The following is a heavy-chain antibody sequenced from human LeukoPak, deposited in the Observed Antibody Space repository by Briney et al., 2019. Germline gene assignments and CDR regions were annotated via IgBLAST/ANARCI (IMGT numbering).Heavy chain of an antibody. D-gene: IGHD6-6*01. J-gene: IGHJ4*02. CDR3: ARDLRSSIFDY. V-gene: IGHV4-39*07. CDR1: GGSISSYY. CDR2: IYYSGST. Sequence: SETLSLTCTVSGGSISSYYWGWIRQPPGKGLEWIGNIYYSGSTYYNPSLKSRVTISVDTSKNQVSLKLSSVTAADTAVYYCARDLRSSIFDYWGQGTLVTVSS.